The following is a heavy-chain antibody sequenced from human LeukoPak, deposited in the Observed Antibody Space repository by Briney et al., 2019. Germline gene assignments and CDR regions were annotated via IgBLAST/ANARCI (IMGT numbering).Heavy chain of an antibody. D-gene: IGHD3-10*01. CDR3: ASDGNYGSGSFLFDY. CDR1: GLTFSSYW. Sequence: GGSLRFSCAASGLTFSSYWMSWVRQAPGKGLEWVANIKQDGSEKYYVDSVKGRFTISRDNAKNSLYLQMNSLRAEDTAVYYCASDGNYGSGSFLFDYWGQGTLVTVSS. CDR2: IKQDGSEK. V-gene: IGHV3-7*01. J-gene: IGHJ4*02.